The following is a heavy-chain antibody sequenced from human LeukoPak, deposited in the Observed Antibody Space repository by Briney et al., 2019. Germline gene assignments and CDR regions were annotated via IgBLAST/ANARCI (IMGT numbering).Heavy chain of an antibody. Sequence: PSETLSLTCTVSGGSVSDYYWSWIRQSPGKGLEWIGYIYYTGSTSYNPSLRSRVTMSADTSKNQFSLKLSSVTAADTAVYYCARDRYYYDTSGPPLDIWGQGTMVTVSS. CDR2: IYYTGST. D-gene: IGHD3-22*01. CDR1: GGSVSDYY. CDR3: ARDRYYYDTSGPPLDI. V-gene: IGHV4-59*02. J-gene: IGHJ3*02.